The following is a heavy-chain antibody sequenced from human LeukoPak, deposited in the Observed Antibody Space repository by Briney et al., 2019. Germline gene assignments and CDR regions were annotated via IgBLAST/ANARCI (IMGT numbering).Heavy chain of an antibody. D-gene: IGHD3-10*01. CDR3: AMDPGSGVRGWFDP. CDR1: GFTFSSYA. V-gene: IGHV3-64*04. CDR2: ISSNGGST. Sequence: GGSLRLSCAASGFTFSSYAMHWVRQAPGKGLEYVSAISSNGGSTYYADSVKGRFTISRDSSKNTLNLQMNSLRAEDTAVYYCAMDPGSGVRGWFDPWGQGTLVTVSS. J-gene: IGHJ5*02.